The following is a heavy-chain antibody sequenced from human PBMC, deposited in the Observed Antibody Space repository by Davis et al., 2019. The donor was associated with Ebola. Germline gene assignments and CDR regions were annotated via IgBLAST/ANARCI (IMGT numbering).Heavy chain of an antibody. CDR2: INAGNGNT. CDR3: ARAAVAYDYYYGMDV. D-gene: IGHD6-19*01. CDR1: GYTFTSYA. V-gene: IGHV1-3*01. J-gene: IGHJ6*04. Sequence: ASVKVSCNASGYTFTSYAMHWVRQAPGQRLEWMGWINAGNGNTKDSQNFQGRVTITADESTSTAYMELSSLRSEDTAVYYCARAAVAYDYYYGMDVWGKGTTVTVSS.